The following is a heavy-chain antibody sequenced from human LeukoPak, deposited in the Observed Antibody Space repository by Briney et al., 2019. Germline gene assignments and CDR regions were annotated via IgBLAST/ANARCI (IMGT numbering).Heavy chain of an antibody. V-gene: IGHV3-49*03. D-gene: IGHD6-19*01. CDR3: SRGSGWLSVY. CDR2: ISGGTT. Sequence: GGSLRLSCTASGLTFGDYLMSWFRQAPGKGLEWIGFISGGTTEYAASVKGRFTISRDDSTSIAYLQMNSLTTEDTAVYYCSRGSGWLSVYWGQGTLVTVSS. CDR1: GLTFGDYL. J-gene: IGHJ4*02.